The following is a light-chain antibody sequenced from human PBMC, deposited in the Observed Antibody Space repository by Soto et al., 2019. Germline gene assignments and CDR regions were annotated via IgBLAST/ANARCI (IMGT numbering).Light chain of an antibody. V-gene: IGKV4-1*01. CDR3: QQYYSTPWT. J-gene: IGKJ1*01. CDR2: WAS. Sequence: DIVMTQSPDSLAVSLGERATINCKSSQSVLYSSNNKDYLAWYQQKPGWPPKLLLYWASTRESGVPDRFSGSGSGTDFTLTISSLQAEDVAVYYCQQYYSTPWTFGQGTKVEIK. CDR1: QSVLYSSNNKDY.